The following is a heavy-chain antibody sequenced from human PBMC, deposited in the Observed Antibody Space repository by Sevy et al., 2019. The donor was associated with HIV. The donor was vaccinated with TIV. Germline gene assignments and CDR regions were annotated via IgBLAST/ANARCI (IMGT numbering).Heavy chain of an antibody. D-gene: IGHD6-19*01. CDR3: AKVLARGVAVAGSAWGMDV. CDR1: GFSFRRFG. J-gene: IGHJ6*02. V-gene: IGHV3-30*18. Sequence: GGSLRLSCAASGFSFRRFGMHWVRQAPGKGLEWVAQISDDGSDKNYGDSMKGRFTISRDKSQNTLYLQMNSLRAEDTAVYYCAKVLARGVAVAGSAWGMDVWGQGTTVTVSS. CDR2: ISDDGSDK.